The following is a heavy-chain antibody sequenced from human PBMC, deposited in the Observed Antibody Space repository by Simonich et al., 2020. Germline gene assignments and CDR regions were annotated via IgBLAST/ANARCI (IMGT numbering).Heavy chain of an antibody. CDR2: IYYSGIT. CDR3: ARLPDY. CDR1: GGSISSYY. J-gene: IGHJ4*02. Sequence: QVQLQESGPGLVKPSETLSLTCTVSGGSISSYYWSWIRQPPGKGLEWIGYIYYSGITNYTPSLKSRVTISVDTSKNQFSLKLSSVTAADTAVYYWARLPDYWGQGTLVTVSS. V-gene: IGHV4-59*08.